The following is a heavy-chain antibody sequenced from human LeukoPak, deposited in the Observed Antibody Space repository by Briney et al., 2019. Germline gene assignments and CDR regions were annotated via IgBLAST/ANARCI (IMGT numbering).Heavy chain of an antibody. Sequence: PSETLSLTCAVSGASITNYYWSWIRQPPGKGLEWIGYISYSGLTSYNASLKSRVLISIDTSKNQFSLKLTSLTAADTAAYLCGRHSPNHNYATGGVDFWGQGTLVTVSS. D-gene: IGHD4-11*01. CDR2: ISYSGLT. CDR3: GRHSPNHNYATGGVDF. V-gene: IGHV4-59*08. CDR1: GASITNYY. J-gene: IGHJ4*02.